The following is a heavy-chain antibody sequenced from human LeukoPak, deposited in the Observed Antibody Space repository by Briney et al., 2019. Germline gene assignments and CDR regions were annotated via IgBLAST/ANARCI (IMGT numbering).Heavy chain of an antibody. CDR1: GFTFSSYA. J-gene: IGHJ4*02. D-gene: IGHD6-13*01. CDR2: ISYDGSNK. Sequence: GGSLRLSCAASGFTFSSYAMHWVRQAPGKGLEWVAVISYDGSNKYYADSVKGRFTISRDNSKNTLYLQMNSLRAEDTAVYYCAREGLGYSSSWYITYWGQGTLVTVSS. V-gene: IGHV3-30-3*01. CDR3: AREGLGYSSSWYITY.